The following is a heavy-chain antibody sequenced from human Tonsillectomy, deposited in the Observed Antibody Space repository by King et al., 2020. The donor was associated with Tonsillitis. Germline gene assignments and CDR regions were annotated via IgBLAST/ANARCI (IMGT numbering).Heavy chain of an antibody. CDR3: TTWRYRVYY. D-gene: IGHD1-1*01. CDR1: GFTFRSYW. V-gene: IGHV3-7*03. Sequence: VQLVESGGGLVQPGGSLSLSCAASGFTFRSYWMCWVRQAPGKGLEWVVNINQDGGGKNYVESVKGRFTINRDNAKSALFLQMNSLRADDTAVYYCTTWRYRVYYWGQGTLVTVSS. CDR2: INQDGGGK. J-gene: IGHJ4*02.